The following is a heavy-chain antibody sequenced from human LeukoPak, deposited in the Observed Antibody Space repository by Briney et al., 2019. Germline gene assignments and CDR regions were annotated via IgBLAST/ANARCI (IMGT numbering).Heavy chain of an antibody. CDR1: GFTFSSYG. V-gene: IGHV3-30*03. Sequence: GGSLRLSCAASGFTFSSYGMHWVRQAPGKGLEWVAVISYDGSNKYYADSVKGRFTISRDNSKNTLYLQMNSLRAEDTAVYCCATEPGGCSSTSCYPDYWGQGTLVTVSS. D-gene: IGHD2-2*01. J-gene: IGHJ4*02. CDR3: ATEPGGCSSTSCYPDY. CDR2: ISYDGSNK.